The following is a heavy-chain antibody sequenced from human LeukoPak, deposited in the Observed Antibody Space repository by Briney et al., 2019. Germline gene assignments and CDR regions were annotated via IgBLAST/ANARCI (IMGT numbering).Heavy chain of an antibody. CDR2: INHSGST. D-gene: IGHD2-2*01. CDR1: GGSFSGYY. CDR3: ARGGCDSTSCYGTDYYGMDV. Sequence: PSETLSLTCAVYGGSFSGYYWSWIRQPPGKGLEWIGEINHSGSTNYNPSLKRRVTISVDTSKNEFSLKLSSVTAADTAVYYCARGGCDSTSCYGTDYYGMDVWGQGTTITVSS. V-gene: IGHV4-34*01. J-gene: IGHJ6*02.